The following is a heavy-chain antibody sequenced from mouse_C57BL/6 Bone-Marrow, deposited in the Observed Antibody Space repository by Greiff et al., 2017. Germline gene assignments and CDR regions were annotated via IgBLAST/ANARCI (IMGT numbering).Heavy chain of an antibody. Sequence: QVTLKESGPGLLQSSPTLSLTCSFSGFSLSTSGMGVSWIRQPSGKGLEWLAHIYWDDDKRYNPSLKSRLTISKATSRNQVFLKITSVDTADTATYYCSRSPMVTPYYVDYWGQGTTLTVSS. J-gene: IGHJ2*01. CDR1: GFSLSTSGMG. CDR2: IYWDDDK. V-gene: IGHV8-12*01. D-gene: IGHD2-2*01. CDR3: SRSPMVTPYYVDY.